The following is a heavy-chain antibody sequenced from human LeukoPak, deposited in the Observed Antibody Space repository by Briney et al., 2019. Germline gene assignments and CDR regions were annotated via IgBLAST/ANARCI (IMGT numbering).Heavy chain of an antibody. D-gene: IGHD2-2*02. Sequence: PSETLSLTCTVSGGSISSGGYYWSWIRQHPGRGLEWIGYIYYSGSTYYNPSLKSRVTISVDTSKNQFSLKLSSATAADTAVYYCARSPGQLLYMGAFDIWGQGTMVTVSS. CDR3: ARSPGQLLYMGAFDI. CDR1: GGSISSGGYY. CDR2: IYYSGST. V-gene: IGHV4-31*03. J-gene: IGHJ3*02.